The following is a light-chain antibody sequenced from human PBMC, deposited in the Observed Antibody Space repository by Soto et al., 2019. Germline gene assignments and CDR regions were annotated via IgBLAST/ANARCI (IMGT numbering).Light chain of an antibody. CDR1: QDIRSS. Sequence: EIVMTQSQATLSVSPGERVTLSCSASQDIRSSLAWYQQKPDQAPRLLIYGASIRATGVPATFSGSGSGSEFTLSISSLQSEHLGVYYCQQDSRWPLTFGGRTKVEIK. J-gene: IGKJ4*01. V-gene: IGKV3-15*01. CDR2: GAS. CDR3: QQDSRWPLT.